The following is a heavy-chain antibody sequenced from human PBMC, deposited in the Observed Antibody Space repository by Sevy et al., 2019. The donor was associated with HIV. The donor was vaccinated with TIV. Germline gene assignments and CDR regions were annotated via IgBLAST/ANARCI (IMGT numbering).Heavy chain of an antibody. CDR2: IYYSGST. CDR1: GGSISSYY. V-gene: IGHV4-59*01. J-gene: IGHJ5*02. CDR3: ARSNYQYYDFWSGYYKDNWFDP. Sequence: SETLSLTCTVSGGSISSYYRSWIRQPPGKGLEWIGYIYYSGSTNYNPSLKSRVTISVDTSKNQFSLKLSSVTAADTAVYYCARSNYQYYDFWSGYYKDNWFDPWGQGTLVTVSS. D-gene: IGHD3-3*01.